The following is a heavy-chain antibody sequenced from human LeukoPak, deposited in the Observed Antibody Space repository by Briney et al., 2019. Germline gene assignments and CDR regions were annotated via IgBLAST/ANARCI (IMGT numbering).Heavy chain of an antibody. V-gene: IGHV4-39*02. CDR2: MYHSGST. Sequence: SETLSLTCTVSGGSISSSDYYSGWIRQPPGKGLEWFGTMYHSGSTYYNPSLKSRGAISVDTSMNHFSLKVTSVTAADTAVYYCARVKITVAGPFDHWGQGTLVTVSS. CDR3: ARVKITVAGPFDH. J-gene: IGHJ4*02. D-gene: IGHD6-19*01. CDR1: GGSISSSDYY.